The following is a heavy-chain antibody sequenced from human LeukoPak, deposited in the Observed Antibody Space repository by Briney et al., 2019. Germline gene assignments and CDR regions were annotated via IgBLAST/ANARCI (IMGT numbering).Heavy chain of an antibody. CDR3: AGNVQLERAFDY. CDR1: GFIFSTYN. D-gene: IGHD1-1*01. Sequence: GGSLRLSCAASGFIFSTYNMAWVRQAPGKGLEWVSSITSRSSYIYYVDSVKGRFTVSRDNAKNSLYLQMNSLRAEDTAVYYCAGNVQLERAFDYWGQGTLVTVSS. J-gene: IGHJ4*02. CDR2: ITSRSSYI. V-gene: IGHV3-21*01.